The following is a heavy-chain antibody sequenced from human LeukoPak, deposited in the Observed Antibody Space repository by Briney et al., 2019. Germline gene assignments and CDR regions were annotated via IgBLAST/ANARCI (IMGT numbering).Heavy chain of an antibody. CDR1: GFTFSSYA. CDR3: ARGAPYCSGGSCMYYFDY. CDR2: ISSSSSYI. J-gene: IGHJ4*02. V-gene: IGHV3-21*01. D-gene: IGHD2-15*01. Sequence: GGSLRLSCAASGFTFSSYAMSWVRQAPGKGLEWVSSISSSSSYIYYADSVKGRFTISRDNAKNSLYLQMNSLRAEDTAVYYCARGAPYCSGGSCMYYFDYWGQGTLVTVSS.